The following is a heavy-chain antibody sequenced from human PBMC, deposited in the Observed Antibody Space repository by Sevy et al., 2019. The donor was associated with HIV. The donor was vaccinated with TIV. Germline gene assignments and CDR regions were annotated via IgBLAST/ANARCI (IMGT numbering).Heavy chain of an antibody. CDR1: GYSINSGYY. CDR3: ARGGYYDTSGYYSHYFDY. CDR2: LYHDGST. D-gene: IGHD3-22*01. V-gene: IGHV4-38-2*01. J-gene: IGHJ4*02. Sequence: SETLSLTCAVSGYSINSGYYWGWIRQPPGKGLEWIGSLYHDGSTSFKPSLKSRVTISVDTSKNQFSLKLTSVTAADMAVYYCARGGYYDTSGYYSHYFDYWGQGTLVTVSS.